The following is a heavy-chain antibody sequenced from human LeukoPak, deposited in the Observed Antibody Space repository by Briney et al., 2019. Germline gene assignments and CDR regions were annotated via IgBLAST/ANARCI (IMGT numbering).Heavy chain of an antibody. D-gene: IGHD6-13*01. J-gene: IGHJ4*02. CDR3: AREESSLVLGGLAY. CDR1: GFTFSSYG. V-gene: IGHV3-30*03. Sequence: GGSLRLSCAASGFTFSSYGMHWVRQAPGKGLEWVAVISYDGSNKYYADSVKGRFTISRDNSKNTVSLQMNSLRAEDTAVYYCAREESSLVLGGLAYWGQGTLVTVSS. CDR2: ISYDGSNK.